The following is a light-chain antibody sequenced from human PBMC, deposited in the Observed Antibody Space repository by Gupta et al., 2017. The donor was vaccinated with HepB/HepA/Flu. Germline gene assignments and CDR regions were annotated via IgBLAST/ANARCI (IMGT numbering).Light chain of an antibody. CDR3: QQNDTTPCS. J-gene: IGKJ2*04. Sequence: IVMTQSPDSLAVSLGERATINCRSSQSVLYSSNNKNYLAWYQQKPGQPPKLLIYWASTREFGVPDRFSGSGSGTDFTLTISSLQAEDVAVYYCQQNDTTPCSFGQGTKLEIK. V-gene: IGKV4-1*01. CDR1: QSVLYSSNNKNY. CDR2: WAS.